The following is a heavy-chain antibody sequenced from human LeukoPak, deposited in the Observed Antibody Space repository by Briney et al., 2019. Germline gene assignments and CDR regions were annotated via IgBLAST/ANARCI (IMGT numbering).Heavy chain of an antibody. J-gene: IGHJ4*02. D-gene: IGHD2-21*02. CDR1: GFTFSSYE. CDR2: ISSSGSTI. CDR3: ARANCGGDCYSDY. Sequence: PGGSLRLSCAASGFTFSSYELNWVRQAPGNGLEWVSYISSSGSTIYYADSVKGRFTISRDNAKNSLYLQMNSLRAEDTAVYYCARANCGGDCYSDYWGQGTLVTVSS. V-gene: IGHV3-48*03.